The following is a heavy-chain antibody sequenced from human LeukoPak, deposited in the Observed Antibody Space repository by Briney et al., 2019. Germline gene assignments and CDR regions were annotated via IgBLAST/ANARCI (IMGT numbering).Heavy chain of an antibody. D-gene: IGHD3-10*01. CDR1: GFTFSSYG. CDR3: ARDRFQMVPGAFDI. V-gene: IGHV3-33*01. CDR2: IWYDGSNK. Sequence: GGSLRLSCAASGFTFSSYGMHWVRQAPGKGLEWVAVIWYDGSNKYYADSVKGRFTISRDNSKNTLYLQMNSLRAEDTAVYYCARDRFQMVPGAFDIWGQGTMVTVSS. J-gene: IGHJ3*02.